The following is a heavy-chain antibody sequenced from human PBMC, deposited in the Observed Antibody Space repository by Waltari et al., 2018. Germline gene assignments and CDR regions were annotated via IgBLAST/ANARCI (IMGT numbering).Heavy chain of an antibody. CDR1: VGTFRSYA. Sequence: QVQLVQSGAEVREPGYSVKVSCKASVGTFRSYAIIWVGQAPGQGLEWMGGIIPIFGTANYAQKFQGRVTITADESTSTAYMELSSLRSEDTAVYYCARLGSSLITNDDYWGQGTLVTVSS. CDR3: ARLGSSLITNDDY. CDR2: IIPIFGTA. J-gene: IGHJ4*02. V-gene: IGHV1-69*01. D-gene: IGHD3-16*01.